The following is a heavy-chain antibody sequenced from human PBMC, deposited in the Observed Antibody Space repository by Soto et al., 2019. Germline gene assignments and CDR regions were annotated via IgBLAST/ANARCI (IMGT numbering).Heavy chain of an antibody. CDR2: IIPIFGTA. Sequence: QVQLVQSGAEVKKPGSSVKVSCKASGGTFSSYAISWVRQAPGQGLEWMGGIIPIFGTANYAQKFQGRVTITADKSTSTAYMGLRSLRFGDTAVYYCARKGRGYSYGGGGHYYYYYGMDVWGQGTTVTVSS. D-gene: IGHD5-18*01. CDR3: ARKGRGYSYGGGGHYYYYYGMDV. CDR1: GGTFSSYA. V-gene: IGHV1-69*06. J-gene: IGHJ6*02.